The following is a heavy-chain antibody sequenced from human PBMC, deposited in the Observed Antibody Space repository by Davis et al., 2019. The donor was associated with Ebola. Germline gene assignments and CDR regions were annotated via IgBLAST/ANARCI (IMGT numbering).Heavy chain of an antibody. Sequence: PGGSLRLSCVASGFSFSDHYLDWVRQAPGKGLEGVARIRNKANGFMTEYAASVKGRFTISRDDSKTSLYLQMNSLRAEDTAVYYCAGPYMQDSNYWGQGTLVTVSS. D-gene: IGHD3-16*01. J-gene: IGHJ4*02. CDR3: AGPYMQDSNY. CDR1: GFSFSDHY. CDR2: IRNKANGFMT. V-gene: IGHV3-72*01.